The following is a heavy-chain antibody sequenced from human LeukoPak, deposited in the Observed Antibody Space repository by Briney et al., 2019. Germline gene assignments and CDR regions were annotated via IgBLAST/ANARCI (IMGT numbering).Heavy chain of an antibody. V-gene: IGHV1-24*01. CDR1: GYTFTGYY. J-gene: IGHJ4*02. Sequence: ASVKVSCKASGYTFTGYYMHWVRQAPGKGLEWMGGFDPEDGETIYAQKFQGRVTMTEDTSTDTAYMELSSLRSEDTAVYYCATGLSYYGSGILGYWGQGTLVTVSS. D-gene: IGHD3-10*01. CDR3: ATGLSYYGSGILGY. CDR2: FDPEDGET.